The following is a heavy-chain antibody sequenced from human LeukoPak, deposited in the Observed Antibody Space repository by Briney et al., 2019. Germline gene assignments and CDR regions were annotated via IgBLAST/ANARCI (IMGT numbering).Heavy chain of an antibody. CDR2: ISSSSSYI. V-gene: IGHV3-21*01. CDR1: GFTFSSYS. CDR3: ASGGSGKIFDYYYGMDV. D-gene: IGHD3-16*01. Sequence: GGSLRLSCAASGFTFSSYSMNWVRQAPGKGPEWVSSISSSSSYIYYADSVKGRFTISRDNAKNSLYLQMNSLRAEDTAVYYCASGGSGKIFDYYYGMDVWGQGTTVTVSS. J-gene: IGHJ6*02.